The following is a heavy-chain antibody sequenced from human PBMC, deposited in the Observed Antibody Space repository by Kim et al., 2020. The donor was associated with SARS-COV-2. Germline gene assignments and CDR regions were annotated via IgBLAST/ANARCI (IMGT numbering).Heavy chain of an antibody. Sequence: GGSLRLSCAASGFTFSSYGMHWVRQAPGKGLEWVAVISYDGSNKYYADSVKGRFTISRDNSKNTLYLQMNSLRAEDTAVYYCAKVGGPVGATRGVDYWGQGTLVTVSS. CDR3: AKVGGPVGATRGVDY. D-gene: IGHD1-26*01. J-gene: IGHJ4*02. CDR1: GFTFSSYG. V-gene: IGHV3-30*18. CDR2: ISYDGSNK.